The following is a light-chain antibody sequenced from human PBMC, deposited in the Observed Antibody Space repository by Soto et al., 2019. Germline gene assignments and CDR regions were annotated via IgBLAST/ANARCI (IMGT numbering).Light chain of an antibody. Sequence: EIVLTQSPGTLSLSPGERATLSCRASQSVSSSYLAWYQQKPGQAPRLLIYGASIRSTDIPDRFSGRGSGTDFTLTISRLEPEDFAEYYCQDYGSSPPTVGPGTKVDIK. CDR2: GAS. CDR3: QDYGSSPPT. V-gene: IGKV3-20*01. CDR1: QSVSSSY. J-gene: IGKJ3*01.